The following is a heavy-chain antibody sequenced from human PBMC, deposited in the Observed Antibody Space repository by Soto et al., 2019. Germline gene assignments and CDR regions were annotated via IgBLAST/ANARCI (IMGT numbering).Heavy chain of an antibody. J-gene: IGHJ4*02. V-gene: IGHV5-51*01. CDR2: FYPGDSDT. CDR1: GYYFPSYG. CDR3: ARQGNGAEGFDY. D-gene: IGHD4-17*01. Sequence: GESLKISCKGSGYYFPSYGIGWVRQMPGKGLEWMGIFYPGDSDTRYSPSFQGQVTISADRSISTAYLQWSSLKPSDTAMYYCARQGNGAEGFDYWGQGTLVTVSS.